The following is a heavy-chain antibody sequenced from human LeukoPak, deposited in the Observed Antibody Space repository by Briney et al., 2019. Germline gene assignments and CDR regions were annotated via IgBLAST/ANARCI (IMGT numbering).Heavy chain of an antibody. CDR3: AGYDFWSGPDY. Sequence: ETSETLSLTCTVSGVSISSYYWSWIRQPPGKGREWIGYIYYSESTNYNPSLKSRVTISVDTSKNQFSLKLSYVTAADTVVYYGAGYDFWSGPDYWGQGTLVTVSS. D-gene: IGHD3-3*01. V-gene: IGHV4-59*01. CDR1: GVSISSYY. CDR2: IYYSEST. J-gene: IGHJ4*02.